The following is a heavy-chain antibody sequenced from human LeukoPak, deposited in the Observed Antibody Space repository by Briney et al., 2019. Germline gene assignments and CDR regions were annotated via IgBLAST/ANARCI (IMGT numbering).Heavy chain of an antibody. Sequence: SETLSLTCAVYGGSFSGYYWSWIRQPPGKGLEWIGYIYYSGSTNYNPSLKSRVTISVDTSKNQFSLKLSSVTAADTAVYYCARGGGYHAKNAFDIWGQGTMVTVSS. CDR3: ARGGGYHAKNAFDI. CDR1: GGSFSGYY. D-gene: IGHD1-26*01. J-gene: IGHJ3*02. CDR2: IYYSGST. V-gene: IGHV4-59*08.